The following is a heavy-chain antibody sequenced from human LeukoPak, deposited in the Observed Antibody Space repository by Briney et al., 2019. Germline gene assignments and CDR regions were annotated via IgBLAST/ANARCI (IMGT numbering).Heavy chain of an antibody. D-gene: IGHD2-2*01. Sequence: PGGSLRLSCAASGFTFSSYWMSWVRQAPGKGLEWVANIKQDGSEKYYVDSVKGRFTISRDNAKNSLYLQMNSLRAEDTAVYYCARDARVVVPAANGYWGQGTLVTVSS. J-gene: IGHJ4*02. CDR1: GFTFSSYW. V-gene: IGHV3-7*01. CDR3: ARDARVVVPAANGY. CDR2: IKQDGSEK.